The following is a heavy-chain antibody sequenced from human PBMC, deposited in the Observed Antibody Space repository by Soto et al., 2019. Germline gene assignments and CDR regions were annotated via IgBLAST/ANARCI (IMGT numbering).Heavy chain of an antibody. CDR2: IIPIFGTA. J-gene: IGHJ6*02. Sequence: ASVKVSCKASGGTFSSYAISWVRQAPGQGLEWMGGIIPIFGTANYAQKFQGRVTITADESTSTAYMELSSLRSEDTAVYYCARWALWFGELTFNATTYYYYYGMDVWGQGTTVTVSS. V-gene: IGHV1-69*13. CDR3: ARWALWFGELTFNATTYYYYYGMDV. CDR1: GGTFSSYA. D-gene: IGHD3-10*01.